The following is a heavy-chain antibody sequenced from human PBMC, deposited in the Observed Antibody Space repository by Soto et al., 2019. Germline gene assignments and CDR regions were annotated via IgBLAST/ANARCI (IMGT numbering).Heavy chain of an antibody. V-gene: IGHV1-58*02. J-gene: IGHJ3*02. CDR3: AASVYGSGSLSDAFDI. Sequence: ASVKVSCKASGFTFTSSAMQWVRQARGQRLEWIGWIVVGSGNTNYAQKFQERVTITRDMSTSTAYMELSSLRSEDSAVYYCAASVYGSGSLSDAFDIWGQGTMVTVSS. D-gene: IGHD3-10*01. CDR1: GFTFTSSA. CDR2: IVVGSGNT.